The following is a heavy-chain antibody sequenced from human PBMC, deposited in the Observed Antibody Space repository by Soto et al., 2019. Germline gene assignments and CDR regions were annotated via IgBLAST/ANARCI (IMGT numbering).Heavy chain of an antibody. V-gene: IGHV3-15*07. CDR2: IKSRPAGGTI. J-gene: IGHJ4*02. D-gene: IGHD3-16*01. CDR3: TTGGGVVGIDY. CDR1: GFTFSNAW. Sequence: EVQLVESGGDLVKAGGSLRLSCAASGFTFSNAWFNWVRQAPGKGLEWVGRIKSRPAGGTIDYTTPVKVRIISSREDSTNKVYRQMNSLKTEDTALYYCTTGGGVVGIDYWGQGTLVTVSS.